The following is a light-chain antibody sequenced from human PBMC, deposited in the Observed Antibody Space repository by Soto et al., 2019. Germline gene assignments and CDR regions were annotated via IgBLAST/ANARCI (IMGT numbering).Light chain of an antibody. CDR3: VQFYAPQWT. V-gene: IGKV1-39*01. CDR1: ENIKNY. J-gene: IGKJ1*01. Sequence: DIHVTQSPFSLPASLGDRVTITCRASENIKNYLIWYQQKPGKAPKLLIYGASTLKTGVPSRFSGSGSGTDFTFTIGGPQPDDSATYYCVQFYAPQWTFGQGTRV. CDR2: GAS.